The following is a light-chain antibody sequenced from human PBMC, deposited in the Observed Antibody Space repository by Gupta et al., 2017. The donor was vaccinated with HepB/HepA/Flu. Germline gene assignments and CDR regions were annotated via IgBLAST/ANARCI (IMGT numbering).Light chain of an antibody. V-gene: IGLV1-44*01. CDR1: SSNIGSDP. CDR3: AGWYDSLKGRM. Sequence: QSVLTQPPSASETPGQRVTISCSGSSSNIGSDPVNWYKQPPGAAPTLLMYVHNQRPSWVPYRFSGSKYGTSASLAISGLLADDEADYDCAGWYDSLKGRMFGGGTKLTV. J-gene: IGLJ3*02. CDR2: VHN.